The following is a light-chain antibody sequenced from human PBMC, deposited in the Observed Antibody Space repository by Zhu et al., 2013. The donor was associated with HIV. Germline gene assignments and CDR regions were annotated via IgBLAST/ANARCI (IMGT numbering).Light chain of an antibody. J-gene: IGKJ1*01. CDR2: SSS. V-gene: IGKV3-20*01. CDR1: QTVSYRY. CDR3: QQYGSTFTWT. Sequence: EIVLTQSPATLSLSPGETATLFCRASQTVSYRYITWYHQKPGQAPRLLIHSSSDRATGIPDRFSGSGSGRDFTLTISRLEPEDSGLYYCQQYGSTFTWTFGRGTKVEIK.